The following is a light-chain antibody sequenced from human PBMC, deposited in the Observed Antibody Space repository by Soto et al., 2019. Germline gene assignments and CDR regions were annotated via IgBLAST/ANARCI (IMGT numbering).Light chain of an antibody. CDR3: SSYTSSRTVV. J-gene: IGLJ1*01. Sequence: QSVLTQPASVSGSPGQSITISCTGTSSDVGGYNYVSWYQHHPGKAPKLIIYEVSNRPSGASNRFSGSKSGNTASLTISGLQADDEADYYCSSYTSSRTVVFGIGTKLTVL. V-gene: IGLV2-14*01. CDR1: SSDVGGYNY. CDR2: EVS.